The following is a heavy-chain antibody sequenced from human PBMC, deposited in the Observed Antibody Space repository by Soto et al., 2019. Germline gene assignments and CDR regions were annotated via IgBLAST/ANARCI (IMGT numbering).Heavy chain of an antibody. J-gene: IGHJ3*02. CDR3: ARHADRDVVKTPLAFDI. V-gene: IGHV4-59*01. D-gene: IGHD5-18*01. CDR2: IYYSGST. CDR1: GGSISSYY. Sequence: SETLSLTCTVSGGSISSYYWSWIRQPPGKGLEWIGYIYYSGSTNYNPSLKSRVTISVDTSKNQFSLNLGSVTAADTAIYYCARHADRDVVKTPLAFDIWGQGTLVTVSS.